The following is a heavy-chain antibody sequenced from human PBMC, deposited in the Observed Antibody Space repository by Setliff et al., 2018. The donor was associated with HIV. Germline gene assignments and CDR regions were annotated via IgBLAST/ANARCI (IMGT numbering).Heavy chain of an antibody. V-gene: IGHV4-34*01. D-gene: IGHD6-19*01. Sequence: PSETLSLTCAVYGGSFSGYYWSWIRQPPGKGLEWIGEVTHSGRTNYNPSLESRVTTSVDTSKNQFSLKLSSVTAADTAVYYCARLRREEQWLVRGWFDPWGQGTLVTVSS. CDR1: GGSFSGYY. J-gene: IGHJ5*02. CDR2: VTHSGRT. CDR3: ARLRREEQWLVRGWFDP.